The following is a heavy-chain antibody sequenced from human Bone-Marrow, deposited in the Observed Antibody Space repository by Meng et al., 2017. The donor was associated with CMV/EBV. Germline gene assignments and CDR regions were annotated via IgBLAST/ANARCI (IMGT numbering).Heavy chain of an antibody. CDR1: GYTFTGYY. CDR2: INPNSGGT. D-gene: IGHD2-2*01. V-gene: IGHV1-2*02. Sequence: ASVKVSCKASGYTFTGYYMHWVRQAPGQGLEWMGWINPNSGGTNYAQKFQGRVTMTRDTSISTAYMELSRLRSDDTAVDYCAREGDIVVVPAAARYYYYGMDVWGQGTTVTVSS. CDR3: AREGDIVVVPAAARYYYYGMDV. J-gene: IGHJ6*02.